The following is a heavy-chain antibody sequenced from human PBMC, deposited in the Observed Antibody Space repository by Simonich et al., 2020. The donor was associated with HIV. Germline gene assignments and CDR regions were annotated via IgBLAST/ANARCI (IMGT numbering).Heavy chain of an antibody. CDR2: ILYDGSNK. J-gene: IGHJ4*02. CDR3: ASGGSISSVWADDY. D-gene: IGHD3-16*01. Sequence: QVQLVESGGGVVQPGRSLRLSCAASGFTFSSYAMHWVRQAPGKGLEWVGFILYDGSNKYYADSVKGRFTISRDNSKNTLYLQMNSLRAEDTAVYYCASGGSISSVWADDYWGQGTLVTVSS. V-gene: IGHV3-30*07. CDR1: GFTFSSYA.